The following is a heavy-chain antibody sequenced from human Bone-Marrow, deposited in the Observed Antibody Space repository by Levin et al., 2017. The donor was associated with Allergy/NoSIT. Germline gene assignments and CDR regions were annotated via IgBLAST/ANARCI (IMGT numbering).Heavy chain of an antibody. CDR3: ARPDSSGWPTIDY. CDR1: GGSISSSSYY. J-gene: IGHJ4*02. D-gene: IGHD6-19*01. CDR2: IYYSGST. Sequence: GSLRLSCTVSGGSISSSSYYWGWIRQPPGKGLEWIGSIYYSGSTYYNPSLKSRVTISVDTSKNQFSLKLSSVTAADTAVYYCARPDSSGWPTIDYWGQGTLVTVSS. V-gene: IGHV4-39*01.